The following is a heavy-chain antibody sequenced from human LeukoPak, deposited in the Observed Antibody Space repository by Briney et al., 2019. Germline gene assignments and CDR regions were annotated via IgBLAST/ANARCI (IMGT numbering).Heavy chain of an antibody. J-gene: IGHJ4*02. CDR1: GDSNTAYY. D-gene: IGHD6-19*01. Sequence: SETLSLTCAVSGDSNTAYYLTWIRQAAGRGLEWIGRIHTSGSTNYNPSLRGRLYMSLDTSKNQFSLRLSSVTAADTAVYFCAPNASSSRWSHDSWGQRTLVIVSS. CDR2: IHTSGST. V-gene: IGHV4-4*07. CDR3: APNASSSRWSHDS.